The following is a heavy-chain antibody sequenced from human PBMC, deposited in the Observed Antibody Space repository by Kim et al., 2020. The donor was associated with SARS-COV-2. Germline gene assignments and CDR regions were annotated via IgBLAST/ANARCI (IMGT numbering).Heavy chain of an antibody. D-gene: IGHD3-22*01. CDR3: AKDVANYYDSSGYSLY. CDR1: GFTFSSYA. CDR2: ISGSGGST. V-gene: IGHV3-23*01. J-gene: IGHJ4*02. Sequence: GGSLRLSCAASGFTFSSYAMSWVRQAPGKGLEWVSAISGSGGSTYYADSVKGRFTISRDNSKNTLYLQMNSLRAEDTAVYYCAKDVANYYDSSGYSLYWGQGTLVTVSS.